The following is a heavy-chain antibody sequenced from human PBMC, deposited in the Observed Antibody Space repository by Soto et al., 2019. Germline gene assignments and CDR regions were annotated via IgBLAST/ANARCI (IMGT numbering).Heavy chain of an antibody. Sequence: QVQLQESGPGLVKPSQTLSLTCTVSGGSISSGGFYWSWNRQHPGKGLEWIGYIYYSGSTYYNPSLKSRVTISVDTSKNQFSLKLSSATAADTAVYYCARVIRLGYYGMDVWGQGTTATVSS. J-gene: IGHJ6*02. CDR3: ARVIRLGYYGMDV. CDR2: IYYSGST. D-gene: IGHD3-16*01. V-gene: IGHV4-31*03. CDR1: GGSISSGGFY.